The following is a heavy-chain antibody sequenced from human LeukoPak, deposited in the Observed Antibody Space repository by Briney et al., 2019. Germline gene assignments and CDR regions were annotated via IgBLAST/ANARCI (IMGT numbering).Heavy chain of an antibody. CDR1: GFTFSNYN. CDR3: ARVLRYFDWLTYGMDV. J-gene: IGHJ6*02. Sequence: PGGSLRLSCAASGFTFSNYNMNWVRQAPGKGLEWVSYISSSNNAMYYADSVRGRFTISRDNAKSSLYLQMNSLRAEDTAVYCCARVLRYFDWLTYGMDVWGQGTTVTVSS. D-gene: IGHD3-9*01. V-gene: IGHV3-48*01. CDR2: ISSSNNAM.